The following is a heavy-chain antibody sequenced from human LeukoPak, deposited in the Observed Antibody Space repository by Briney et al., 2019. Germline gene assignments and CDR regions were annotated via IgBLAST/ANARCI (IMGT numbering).Heavy chain of an antibody. J-gene: IGHJ6*03. CDR1: GGTSSSYA. D-gene: IGHD2-8*01. CDR3: ARTVHCTNGVCPSYYYYMDV. V-gene: IGHV1-69*05. CDR2: IIPIFGTA. Sequence: SSVKVSCKASGGTSSSYAISWVRQAPGQGLEWMGRIIPIFGTANYAQKFQGRVTITTDESTSTAYMELSSLRSEDTAVYYCARTVHCTNGVCPSYYYYMDVWGKGTTVTVSS.